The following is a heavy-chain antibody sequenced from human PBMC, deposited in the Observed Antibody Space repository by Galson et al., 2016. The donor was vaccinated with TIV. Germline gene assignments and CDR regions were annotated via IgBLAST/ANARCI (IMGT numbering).Heavy chain of an antibody. J-gene: IGHJ3*02. V-gene: IGHV1-46*03. CDR2: INPSGGST. CDR3: AIPWGELFGLGSLDI. Sequence: SVKVSCKASGYTFTSYYMHWVRQAPGRGLEWMGIINPSGGSTTYAQKFQGRVTMTRDTSTATVYMELSSLGNEDTAVYYCAIPWGELFGLGSLDIWGQGTMVTVAS. CDR1: GYTFTSYY. D-gene: IGHD1-26*01.